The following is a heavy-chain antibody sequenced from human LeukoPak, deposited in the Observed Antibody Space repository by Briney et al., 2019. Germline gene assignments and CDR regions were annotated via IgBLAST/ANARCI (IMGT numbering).Heavy chain of an antibody. D-gene: IGHD4-17*01. CDR3: TRDSGDYKGDY. CDR2: IRSKAYGGTS. V-gene: IGHV3-49*04. J-gene: IGHJ4*02. CDR1: GFTFVDYA. Sequence: GGSLRLSCTASGFTFVDYAVSWVRQVPGMGREWVGFIRSKAYGGTSEYAASVKGRFTISRDDSKSIAYLQMNSLKTEDTAVYYCTRDSGDYKGDYWGQGTLVTVSS.